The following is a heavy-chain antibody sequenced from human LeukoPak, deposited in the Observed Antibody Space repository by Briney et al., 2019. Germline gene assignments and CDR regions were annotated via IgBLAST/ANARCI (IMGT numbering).Heavy chain of an antibody. D-gene: IGHD4-23*01. CDR2: ISHSGST. Sequence: SETLSLTCAVYGGSFSGYYWSWIRQPPGKGLEWIGEISHSGSTNYNPSLKSRVTISVDTSKNQFSLKLSSVTAADTAVYYCARDRWPKKFDYWGQGTLVTVSS. CDR1: GGSFSGYY. J-gene: IGHJ4*02. V-gene: IGHV4-34*01. CDR3: ARDRWPKKFDY.